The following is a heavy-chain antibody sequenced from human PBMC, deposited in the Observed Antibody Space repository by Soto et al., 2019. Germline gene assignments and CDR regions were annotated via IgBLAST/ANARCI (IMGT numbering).Heavy chain of an antibody. V-gene: IGHV4-31*03. CDR2: IYYSGST. D-gene: IGHD3-10*01. CDR3: ARDRITMVRGIDGMDV. J-gene: IGHJ6*02. CDR1: GGSISSGGYY. Sequence: SETLSLTCTVSGGSISSGGYYWSWIRQHPGKGLEWIGYIYYSGSTYYNPSLKSRVTISVDTSKNQFSLKLSSVTAADTAVYYCARDRITMVRGIDGMDVWGQGTTVTVSS.